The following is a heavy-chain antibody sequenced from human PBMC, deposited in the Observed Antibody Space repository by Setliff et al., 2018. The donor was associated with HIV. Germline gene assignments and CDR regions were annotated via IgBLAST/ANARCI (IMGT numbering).Heavy chain of an antibody. V-gene: IGHV1-69*13. J-gene: IGHJ4*02. CDR2: IIPMFGTA. D-gene: IGHD3-22*01. CDR1: GGTFSSYA. Sequence: ASVKVSCKASGGTFSSYAISWVRQAPGQGLEWMGGIIPMFGTANYAQKFQGRVTITADESTSTAYMELSSLRSEDTAVYYCANLVDYYDSSGTLGYWGQGTLVTV. CDR3: ANLVDYYDSSGTLGY.